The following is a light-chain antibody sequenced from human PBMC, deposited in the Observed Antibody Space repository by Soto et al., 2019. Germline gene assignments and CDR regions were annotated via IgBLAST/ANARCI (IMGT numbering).Light chain of an antibody. Sequence: QSVLTQPPSVSAAPGQKVTISCSGGNSNIGNNYVSWYQQFPGTAPKLLIYDNNKRPSGIPDRFSGSKSGASSTLDITGLQTGDEADYYCGAWDSSLSAVVFGSGTKLTVL. CDR1: NSNIGNNY. J-gene: IGLJ3*02. CDR2: DNN. V-gene: IGLV1-51*01. CDR3: GAWDSSLSAVV.